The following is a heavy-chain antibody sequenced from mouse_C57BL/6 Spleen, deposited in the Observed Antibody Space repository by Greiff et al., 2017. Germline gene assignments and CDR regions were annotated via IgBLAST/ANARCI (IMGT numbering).Heavy chain of an antibody. CDR1: GYTFTDYY. Sequence: EVQLQQSGPELVKPGASVKISCKASGYTFTDYYMNWVKQSHGKSLEWIGDINPNNGGTSYNQKFKGKATLTVDKSSSTAYMELLSLTSEDSAVYYCARKLYNHWYFDVWGTGTTVTVSS. CDR3: ARKLYNHWYFDV. J-gene: IGHJ1*03. V-gene: IGHV1-26*01. CDR2: INPNNGGT.